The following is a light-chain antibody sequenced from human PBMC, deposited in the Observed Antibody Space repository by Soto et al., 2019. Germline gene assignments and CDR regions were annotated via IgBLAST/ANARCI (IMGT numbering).Light chain of an antibody. CDR3: SSYTSSSTL. CDR1: SSDVGGYNY. J-gene: IGLJ2*01. CDR2: DVT. Sequence: QSALTQPASVSWSPGQSIAISCTGTSSDVGGYNYVSWYQQHPGKAPKLIIYDVTNRPSGVSDRFSGSKSGNTASLTISGLQAEDEADYYCSSYTSSSTLFGGGTQLTVL. V-gene: IGLV2-14*03.